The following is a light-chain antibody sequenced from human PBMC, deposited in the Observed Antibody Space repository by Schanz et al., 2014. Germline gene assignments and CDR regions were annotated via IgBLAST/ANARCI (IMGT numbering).Light chain of an antibody. CDR2: GAS. Sequence: VLTQSPVTLSLSPGERATLSCRASQSVSSYLAWYQQKPGQAPRLLIYGASTRATGIPARFSGSGSGTEFTLTISSLQSEDFAIYYCQQYNTWPPKYTFGQGTKLESK. CDR1: QSVSSY. J-gene: IGKJ2*01. V-gene: IGKV3-15*01. CDR3: QQYNTWPPKYT.